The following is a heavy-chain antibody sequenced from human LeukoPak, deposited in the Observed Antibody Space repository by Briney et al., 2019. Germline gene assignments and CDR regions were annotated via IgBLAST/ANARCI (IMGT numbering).Heavy chain of an antibody. D-gene: IGHD6-13*01. J-gene: IGHJ6*03. CDR2: ISSSGSLI. Sequence: GGSLTLSRAASGFSFRSYTINWVRQAPGKGLEWASSISSSGSLIYYADSVRGRFTVSRDNAKNSLHLQMNSLRAEDTAVYYCARVGVEQYLVLSYSMDVWGKGTTVTVS. CDR1: GFSFRSYT. V-gene: IGHV3-21*01. CDR3: ARVGVEQYLVLSYSMDV.